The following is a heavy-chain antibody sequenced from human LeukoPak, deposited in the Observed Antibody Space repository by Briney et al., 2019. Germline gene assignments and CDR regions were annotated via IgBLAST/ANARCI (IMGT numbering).Heavy chain of an antibody. Sequence: GGSLRLSCAASGFTVSSNYMSWVRQAPGKGLEWVSVIYSGGSTYYADSVKGRFTISRDNSKNTPYLQMNSLRAEDTAVYYCARALARGGSDRIFDYWGQGTLVTVSS. V-gene: IGHV3-53*01. J-gene: IGHJ4*02. CDR2: IYSGGST. CDR3: ARALARGGSDRIFDY. CDR1: GFTVSSNY. D-gene: IGHD3-16*01.